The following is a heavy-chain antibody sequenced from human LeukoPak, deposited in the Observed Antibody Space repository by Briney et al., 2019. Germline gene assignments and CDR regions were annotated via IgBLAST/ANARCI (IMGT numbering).Heavy chain of an antibody. CDR2: LKSKTDGGTT. J-gene: IGHJ4*02. D-gene: IGHD6-13*01. CDR1: GFTLSNAL. CDR3: TTRNSSGWYDY. V-gene: IGHV3-15*07. Sequence: PGGSLRLSCAASGFTLSNALMNWVRQAPGKGLEWVGRLKSKTDGGTTDYAAPVKGRFTVPRDDSKNILYLQMNSLKIEDTAVYYCTTRNSSGWYDYWGQGTLVTVSS.